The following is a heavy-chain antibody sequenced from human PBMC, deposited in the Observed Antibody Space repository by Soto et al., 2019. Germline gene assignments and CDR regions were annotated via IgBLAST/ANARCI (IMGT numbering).Heavy chain of an antibody. CDR3: ARGPNYYGSGSYWWGARSERLDY. CDR2: IWYDGSNK. J-gene: IGHJ4*02. V-gene: IGHV3-33*01. CDR1: GFTFSSYG. D-gene: IGHD3-10*01. Sequence: GGSLRLSCAASGFTFSSYGMHWVRQAPGKGLEWVAVIWYDGSNKYYADSVKGRFTISRDNSKNTLYLQMNSLRAEDTAVYYCARGPNYYGSGSYWWGARSERLDYWGQGTLVTVSS.